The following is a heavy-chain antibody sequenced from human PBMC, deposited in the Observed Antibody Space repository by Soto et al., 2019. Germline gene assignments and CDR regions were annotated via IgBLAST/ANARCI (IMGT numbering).Heavy chain of an antibody. D-gene: IGHD6-13*01. CDR2: IKQDGSEK. J-gene: IGHJ6*02. V-gene: IGHV3-7*01. CDR3: AREGGSSSWYGYYYYYGMDV. Sequence: GGSLRLSCAASGFTFSSYWMSWVRQAPGKGLEWVANIKQDGSEKYYVDSVRGRFTISRDNAKNSLYLQMNSLRAEDTAVYYCAREGGSSSWYGYYYYYGMDVWGQGTTVTVSS. CDR1: GFTFSSYW.